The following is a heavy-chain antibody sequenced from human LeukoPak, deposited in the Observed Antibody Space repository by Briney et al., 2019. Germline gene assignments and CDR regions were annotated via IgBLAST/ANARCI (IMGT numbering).Heavy chain of an antibody. Sequence: GASVKVSCKASRYTFTGYYMHWVRQAPGQGLEWVGWINPNSGGTNYAQKFQGRVTMTRDTSISTAYMELSRLRSDDTAVYYCAIWFGELSSPNWFDPWGQGTLVTVSS. CDR1: RYTFTGYY. J-gene: IGHJ5*02. CDR2: INPNSGGT. CDR3: AIWFGELSSPNWFDP. D-gene: IGHD3-10*01. V-gene: IGHV1-2*02.